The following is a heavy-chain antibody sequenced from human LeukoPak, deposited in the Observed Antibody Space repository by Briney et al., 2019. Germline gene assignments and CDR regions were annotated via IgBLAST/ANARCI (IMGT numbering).Heavy chain of an antibody. V-gene: IGHV4-61*02. Sequence: SETLSLTCTVSGGSISSGSYYWSWIRQPAGKGLEWIGRIYTSGSTNYNPSLKSRVTISVDTSKNQFSLKLSSVTAADTAVYYCARLIHYYDSSGPAYYYYYYVDVWGKGTTVTVSS. J-gene: IGHJ6*03. CDR2: IYTSGST. CDR1: GGSISSGSYY. D-gene: IGHD3-22*01. CDR3: ARLIHYYDSSGPAYYYYYYVDV.